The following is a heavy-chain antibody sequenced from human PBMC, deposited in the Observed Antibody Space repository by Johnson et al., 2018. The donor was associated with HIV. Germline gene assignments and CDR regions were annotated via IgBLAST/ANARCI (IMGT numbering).Heavy chain of an antibody. CDR1: GFTVSSNY. Sequence: VQLVESGGGLVQPGGSLRLSCAASGFTVSSNYMSWVRQAPGKGLEWVSVIFSVGNTYYADSVKGRFTISRDNSKNTMYLQMNSLRAEDTAIYYCAKGIEAGWQVDAVDIWGQGTMVTVSS. D-gene: IGHD6-19*01. V-gene: IGHV3-66*02. CDR3: AKGIEAGWQVDAVDI. CDR2: IFSVGNT. J-gene: IGHJ3*02.